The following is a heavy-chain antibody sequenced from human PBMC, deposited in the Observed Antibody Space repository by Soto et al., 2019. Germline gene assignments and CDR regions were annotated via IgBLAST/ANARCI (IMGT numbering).Heavy chain of an antibody. Sequence: HPRVSLRLSFAIPGFSFNEYMMHWVRQAPGKGLEWVSLIRWDGDTTSYADSVKGRFTISRDNSNNTLDLQMNSLRAEDTAVYHCAKSEAVGKYLDYWGQGSLVTVCS. CDR1: GFSFNEYM. CDR2: IRWDGDTT. J-gene: IGHJ4*02. D-gene: IGHD1-26*01. V-gene: IGHV3-43*01. CDR3: AKSEAVGKYLDY.